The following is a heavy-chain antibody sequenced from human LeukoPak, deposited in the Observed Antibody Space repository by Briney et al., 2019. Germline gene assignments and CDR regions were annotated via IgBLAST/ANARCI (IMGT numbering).Heavy chain of an antibody. CDR2: ISTSSSYI. Sequence: GGSLRLSCAVSGFTFSRNSMNWVRQAPGKGLEWVSSISTSSSYIYYADSVKGRFTISRDNARNSLYLQMYGLRAEDTAVYYCAELGITMIGGVWGKGTTVTISS. V-gene: IGHV3-21*01. CDR1: GFTFSRNS. CDR3: AELGITMIGGV. J-gene: IGHJ6*04. D-gene: IGHD3-10*02.